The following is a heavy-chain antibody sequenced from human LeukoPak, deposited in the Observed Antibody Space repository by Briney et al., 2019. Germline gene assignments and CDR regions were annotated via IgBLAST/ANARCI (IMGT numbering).Heavy chain of an antibody. D-gene: IGHD3-10*01. CDR2: INPNSGGT. J-gene: IGHJ4*02. CDR1: GYTFTGYY. V-gene: IGHV1-2*02. Sequence: GASVKVSCKACGYTFTGYYMHWVRQAPGQGLEWMGWINPNSGGTNYAQKFQGRVTMTRDTSISTAYMELSRLRSDDTAVYYCALSGSYYKANPPGDYWGQGTLVTVSS. CDR3: ALSGSYYKANPPGDY.